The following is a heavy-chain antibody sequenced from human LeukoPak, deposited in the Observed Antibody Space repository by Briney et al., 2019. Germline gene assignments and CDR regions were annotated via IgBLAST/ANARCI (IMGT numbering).Heavy chain of an antibody. CDR1: GGSFSGYY. D-gene: IGHD4-23*01. CDR3: ARAKDYGGNAPCRVDY. CDR2: INHSGST. Sequence: NPSDTLSLTCAVYGGSFSGYYWSWIRQPPGKGLEWIGEINHSGSTNYNPSLKSRVTISVDTSKNQFSLKLSSVTAADTAVYYCARAKDYGGNAPCRVDYWGQGTLVTVSS. V-gene: IGHV4-34*01. J-gene: IGHJ4*02.